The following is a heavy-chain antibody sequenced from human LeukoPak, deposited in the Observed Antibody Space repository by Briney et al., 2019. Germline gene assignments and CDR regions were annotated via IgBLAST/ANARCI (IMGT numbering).Heavy chain of an antibody. CDR3: ARAPNYYYGMDV. J-gene: IGHJ6*02. CDR1: GGSINSYY. CDR2: IYYSGST. Sequence: SETLSLTCSASGGSINSYYWSWLRQPPGKGLEWIGYIYYSGSTNYNPSLKSRVTISVDTSKNQFSLKLSSVTAADTAVYYCARAPNYYYGMDVWGQGTTVTVSS. V-gene: IGHV4-59*01.